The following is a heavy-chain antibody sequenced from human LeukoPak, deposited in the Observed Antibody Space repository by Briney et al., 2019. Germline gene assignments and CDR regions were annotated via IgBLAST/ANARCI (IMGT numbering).Heavy chain of an antibody. CDR1: GDSISSSY. Sequence: SETLSLTCTVSGDSISSSYWSWIRQPPGKGLEWIGYIYYSANANYNPSLKSRVTISVDTSKNQFSLKLRSVTAADTAVYYCARGGGTPTTVVTPFDYWGQGTLVTVSS. J-gene: IGHJ4*02. D-gene: IGHD4-23*01. CDR2: IYYSANA. CDR3: ARGGGTPTTVVTPFDY. V-gene: IGHV4-59*01.